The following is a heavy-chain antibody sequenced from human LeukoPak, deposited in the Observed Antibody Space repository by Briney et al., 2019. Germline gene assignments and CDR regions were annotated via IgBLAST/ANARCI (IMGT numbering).Heavy chain of an antibody. CDR3: ARLLGWFGELWVFDY. D-gene: IGHD3-10*01. CDR1: GYTFTSYG. Sequence: AASVTVSCKASGYTFTSYGISWVRQAPGQGLEWMGWISAYNGNTNYAQKLQGRVTMTTDTSTSTAYMELRSLRSDDTAVYYCARLLGWFGELWVFDYWGQGTLVTVSS. V-gene: IGHV1-18*01. J-gene: IGHJ4*02. CDR2: ISAYNGNT.